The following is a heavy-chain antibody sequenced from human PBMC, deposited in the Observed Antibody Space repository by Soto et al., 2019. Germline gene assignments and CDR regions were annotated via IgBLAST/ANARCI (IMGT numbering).Heavy chain of an antibody. Sequence: SVKVSCKASGGTFSSYAISWVRQAPGQGLEWMGGIIPIFGTANYAQKFQGRVTITADKSTSTAYMELSSLRSEDTAVYYCARLVLLGEALDYWGQGTLVTVSS. CDR3: ARLVLLGEALDY. CDR1: GGTFSSYA. J-gene: IGHJ4*02. V-gene: IGHV1-69*06. D-gene: IGHD3-16*01. CDR2: IIPIFGTA.